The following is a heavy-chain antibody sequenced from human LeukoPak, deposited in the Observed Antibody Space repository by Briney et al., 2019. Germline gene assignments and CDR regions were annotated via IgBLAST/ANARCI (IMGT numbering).Heavy chain of an antibody. CDR2: ISAYNGNT. CDR1: GHTFTSYG. CDR3: AIGLRLDDLLDY. D-gene: IGHD3-3*01. Sequence: ASVKVSCKASGHTFTSYGISWVRQAPGQGLEWMGWISAYNGNTNYAQKLQGRVTMTTDTSTSTAYMELRSLRSDDTAVYYCAIGLRLDDLLDYWGQGTLVTVSS. V-gene: IGHV1-18*01. J-gene: IGHJ4*02.